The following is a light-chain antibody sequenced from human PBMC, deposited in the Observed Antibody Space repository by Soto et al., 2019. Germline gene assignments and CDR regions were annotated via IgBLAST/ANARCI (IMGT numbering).Light chain of an antibody. CDR2: GAS. CDR1: QSVSSNY. CDR3: QQYGSSGT. Sequence: EIPLTQSPGTLSASPGERATLSCRASQSVSSNYLAWYQQKPGQAPRLLIYGASNRATGIPDRFSGSGSGTDFTLTISRLEPEDFAVYYCQQYGSSGTFGQGTKVDIK. J-gene: IGKJ1*01. V-gene: IGKV3-20*01.